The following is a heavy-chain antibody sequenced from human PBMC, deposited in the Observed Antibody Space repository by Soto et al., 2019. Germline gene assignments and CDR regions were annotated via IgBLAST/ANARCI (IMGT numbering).Heavy chain of an antibody. D-gene: IGHD3-9*01. Sequence: GSLRLSCAASGFTFSSYWMSWVRQAPGKGLEWVANIKQDGSEKYYVDSVKGRFTISRDNAKNSLYLQMNSLRAEDTAVYYCARETYYDILTGPDAFDIWGQGTMVTVSS. CDR3: ARETYYDILTGPDAFDI. V-gene: IGHV3-7*01. CDR2: IKQDGSEK. CDR1: GFTFSSYW. J-gene: IGHJ3*02.